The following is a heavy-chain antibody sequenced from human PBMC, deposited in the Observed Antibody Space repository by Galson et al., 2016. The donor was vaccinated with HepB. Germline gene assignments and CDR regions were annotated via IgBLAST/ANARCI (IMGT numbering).Heavy chain of an antibody. V-gene: IGHV1-2*02. CDR3: ARDMIWLYGSGIYSLFDY. D-gene: IGHD3-10*01. CDR2: INPNSGGT. J-gene: IGHJ4*02. Sequence: SVKVSCKASGYSFTGYFIHWLRQAPGQGLEWMGWINPNSGGTNYTRRFLGRVTMTRDTSINTAYMELTSLRSDDTAVYYCARDMIWLYGSGIYSLFDYWGQGALVTVSS. CDR1: GYSFTGYF.